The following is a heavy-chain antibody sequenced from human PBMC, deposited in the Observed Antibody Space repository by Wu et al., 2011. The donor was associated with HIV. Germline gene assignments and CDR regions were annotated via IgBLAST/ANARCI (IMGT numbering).Heavy chain of an antibody. V-gene: IGHV1-2*02. D-gene: IGHD3-22*01. CDR2: INPHSGGT. J-gene: IGHJ6*02. Sequence: QVQLVQSGAEVKKPGASVKVSCKASGYTFTGYYMHWVRQAPGQGLEWMGWINPHSGGTNYAQKFQGRVTMTRDTSISTAYMELSRLRSDDTAVYYCARTTRITMIVARNDYYYGMDVWGQGTTGHRLL. CDR3: ARTTRITMIVARNDYYYGMDV. CDR1: GYTFTGYY.